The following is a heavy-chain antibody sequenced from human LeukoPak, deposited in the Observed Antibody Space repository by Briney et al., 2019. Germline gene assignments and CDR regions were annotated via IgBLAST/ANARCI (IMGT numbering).Heavy chain of an antibody. V-gene: IGHV3-21*01. Sequence: GGSLRLSCAASGFTFSSYSMNWVRQAPGKGLEWVSSISSSSSYIYYADSVKGRFTISRDNAKNSLYLQMNSLRAEDTAVYYCASSPRRYWRIRYFDSDHFDYWGQGTLVTVSS. J-gene: IGHJ4*02. CDR3: ASSPRRYWRIRYFDSDHFDY. CDR1: GFTFSSYS. CDR2: ISSSSSYI. D-gene: IGHD3-9*01.